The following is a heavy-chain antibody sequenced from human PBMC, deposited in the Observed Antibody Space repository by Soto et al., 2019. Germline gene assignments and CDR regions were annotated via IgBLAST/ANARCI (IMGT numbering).Heavy chain of an antibody. CDR3: AREGGYYDILTGLDY. D-gene: IGHD3-9*01. CDR2: ISSSGSTI. CDR1: GFTFSSYE. V-gene: IGHV3-48*03. Sequence: LRLSCAASGFTFSSYEMNWVRQAPGKGLEWVSYISSSGSTIYYADSVKGRFTISRDNAKNSLYLQMNSLRAEDTAVYYCAREGGYYDILTGLDYWGQGTLVTVSS. J-gene: IGHJ4*02.